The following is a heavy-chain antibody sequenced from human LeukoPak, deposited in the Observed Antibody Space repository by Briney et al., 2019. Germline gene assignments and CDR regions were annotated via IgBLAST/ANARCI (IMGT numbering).Heavy chain of an antibody. D-gene: IGHD6-6*01. CDR1: GGTFSSYA. Sequence: GSSVKLSCKASGGTFSSYAISWVRQAPGQGLEWMGGIIPMFGTATYAQKFQGRVTITTDESTSTAYMELSSLISEDTAVYYCARVDPSSSSQALDSWGQGTLVTVSS. CDR2: IIPMFGTA. J-gene: IGHJ4*02. V-gene: IGHV1-69*05. CDR3: ARVDPSSSSQALDS.